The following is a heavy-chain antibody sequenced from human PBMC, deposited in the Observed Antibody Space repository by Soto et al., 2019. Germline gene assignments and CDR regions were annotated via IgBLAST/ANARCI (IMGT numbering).Heavy chain of an antibody. CDR2: IYYSGGT. D-gene: IGHD4-4*01. Sequence: SETLSLTCTVSGGSISSGGYYWSWIRQHPGKGLEWIGYIYYSGGTYYNPSLKSRVTISVDTSKNQFSLKLSSVTAADTAVYYCASGLHPGMDVWGQGTTVTVSS. J-gene: IGHJ6*02. V-gene: IGHV4-31*02. CDR1: GGSISSGGYY. CDR3: ASGLHPGMDV.